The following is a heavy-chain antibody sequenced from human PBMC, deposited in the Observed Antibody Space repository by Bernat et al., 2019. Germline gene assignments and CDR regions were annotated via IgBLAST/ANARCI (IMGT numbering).Heavy chain of an antibody. CDR1: GFTFSNAW. D-gene: IGHD5-18*01. V-gene: IGHV3-15*07. CDR3: TKGRAAYTYGLPDY. Sequence: EVQMEESGGGPVKPGGSLRLSCAASGFTFSNAWMNWVRQAPGKGLEWVGRIKSKPDGGTTDYAAPVKGRFTISRDDSKNTVYLQMNSLKTEDTAVYYCTKGRAAYTYGLPDYWGQGTLVTVSS. CDR2: IKSKPDGGTT. J-gene: IGHJ4*02.